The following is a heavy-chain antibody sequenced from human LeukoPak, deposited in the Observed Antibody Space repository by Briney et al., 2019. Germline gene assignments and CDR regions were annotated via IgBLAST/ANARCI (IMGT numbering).Heavy chain of an antibody. CDR2: IYYSGST. V-gene: IGHV4-31*03. D-gene: IGHD4-17*01. CDR3: ARVKYGDKGYFDY. J-gene: IGHJ4*02. Sequence: SETLSLTCTVSGGSISSGGYYWSWIRQHPGKDLEWIGYIYYSGSTYYNPSLKSRVTISVDTSKNQFSLKLSSVTAADTAVYYCARVKYGDKGYFDYWGQGTLVTVSS. CDR1: GGSISSGGYY.